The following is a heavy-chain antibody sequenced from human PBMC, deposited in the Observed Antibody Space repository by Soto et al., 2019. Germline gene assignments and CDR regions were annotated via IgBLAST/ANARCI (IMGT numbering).Heavy chain of an antibody. J-gene: IGHJ6*02. CDR3: ARMAYSRAYYSYGMDV. CDR2: IDPSDSYT. D-gene: IGHD3-22*01. V-gene: IGHV5-10-1*01. CDR1: GYSFTTDW. Sequence: GESLKISCKASGYSFTTDWIGWVRQLPGKGLEWMGRIDPSDSYTNYSPSFQGHVTISADKSISTAYLQWSSLKASDTAMYYCARMAYSRAYYSYGMDVWGQGTTLTVSS.